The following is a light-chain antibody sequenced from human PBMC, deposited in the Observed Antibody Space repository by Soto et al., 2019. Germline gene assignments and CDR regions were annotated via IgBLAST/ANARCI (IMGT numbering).Light chain of an antibody. CDR2: EVS. J-gene: IGLJ7*01. V-gene: IGLV2-14*01. CDR1: SSDVGGYNY. Sequence: QSALTQPASVSGSPGQSITISCTGTSSDVGGYNYVSWYQQLPGKAPKLMIFEVSNRPSGVSNRFSGSKSGNTASLTISGLHTEDEADYYCSSYTNNSDPFVFGTGTQLTVL. CDR3: SSYTNNSDPFV.